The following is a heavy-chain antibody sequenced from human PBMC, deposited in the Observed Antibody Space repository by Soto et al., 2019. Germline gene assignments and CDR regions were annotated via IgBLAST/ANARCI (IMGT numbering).Heavy chain of an antibody. CDR2: IIPIVGTA. J-gene: IGHJ4*02. V-gene: IGHV1-69*01. CDR1: GGTFSSYA. Sequence: QVQLVQSGAEVKKPGSSVKVSCKASGGTFSSYAISWVRQAPGQGLEWMGGIIPIVGTANYAQKFQGRVTMTADETTSTAYMALSSLRSEDTAVYYCARDHSSSPQGGFDYWGQGTLVTVSA. CDR3: ARDHSSSPQGGFDY. D-gene: IGHD6-6*01.